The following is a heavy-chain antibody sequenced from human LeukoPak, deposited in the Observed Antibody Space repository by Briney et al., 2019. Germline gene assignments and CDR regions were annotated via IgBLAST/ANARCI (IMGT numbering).Heavy chain of an antibody. D-gene: IGHD6-6*01. CDR1: GGSFRGYY. CDR3: ARQSIAARGYYYYMDV. CDR2: IYYNGST. J-gene: IGHJ6*03. Sequence: SETLSLTCAVYGGSFRGYYWTWIRQPPGKGLEWIGSIYYNGSTHHNPSLKSRVTISVDTSKNQFSLKVSSVTAADTAVYYCARQSIAARGYYYYMDVWGKGTTVTVSS. V-gene: IGHV4-34*01.